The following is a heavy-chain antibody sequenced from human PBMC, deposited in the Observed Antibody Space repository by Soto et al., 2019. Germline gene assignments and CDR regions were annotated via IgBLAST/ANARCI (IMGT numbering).Heavy chain of an antibody. CDR1: GFTFSNYW. CDR3: ARAQWPHTFDH. CDR2: INGDGSST. V-gene: IGHV3-74*01. J-gene: IGHJ4*02. Sequence: EVQLVESGGGLVQPGGSLRLSCAASGFTFSNYWMHWVRLVPGKGMVWVSRINGDGSSTSYADSVKGRFTISRDSTTNTLYLQMNRLRVEDTAVYYCARAQWPHTFDHWGQGTLVTVSS. D-gene: IGHD6-19*01.